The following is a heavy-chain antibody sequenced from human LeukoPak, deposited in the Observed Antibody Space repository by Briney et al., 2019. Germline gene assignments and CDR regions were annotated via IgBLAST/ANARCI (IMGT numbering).Heavy chain of an antibody. D-gene: IGHD3-22*01. CDR2: ISSSSSTI. CDR1: GFTFSSYC. J-gene: IGHJ2*01. V-gene: IGHV3-48*02. Sequence: GGSLRLSCVVSGFTFSSYCMNWVRQAPGKGLEWVSYISSSSSTIYYADSVKGRFTISRDNAKNSLYLQMNSLRDEDTAVYYCARDRGKYYYDSSGYVNWYFDLWGRGTLVTVSS. CDR3: ARDRGKYYYDSSGYVNWYFDL.